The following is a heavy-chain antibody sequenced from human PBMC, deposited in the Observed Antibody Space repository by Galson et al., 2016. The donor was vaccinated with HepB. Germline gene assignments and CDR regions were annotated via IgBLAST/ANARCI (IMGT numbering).Heavy chain of an antibody. V-gene: IGHV3-23*01. CDR2: ITDSGGST. D-gene: IGHD6-6*01. CDR1: GFTFSSYA. J-gene: IGHJ4*02. Sequence: SLRLSCAASGFTFSSYAMSWVRQAPGKGLERVSTITDSGGSTYHADPVKGRFTISRDNSKNTLYLQMNSLRVEDTAVYYCAKGRGGSSSYHFEYWGQGTLVTVSS. CDR3: AKGRGGSSSYHFEY.